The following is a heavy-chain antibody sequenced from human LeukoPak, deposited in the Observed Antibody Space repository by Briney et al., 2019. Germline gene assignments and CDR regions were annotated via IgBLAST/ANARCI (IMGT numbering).Heavy chain of an antibody. CDR3: ARLIIGYYDSSGYYGYFDY. J-gene: IGHJ4*02. D-gene: IGHD3-22*01. Sequence: PSETLSLTCTVSGGSISSYYWSWIRQPPGKGLEWIGYIYYSGGTNYNPSLKSRVTISVDTSKNQFSLQLSSVTAADTAVYYCARLIIGYYDSSGYYGYFDYWGQGTLVTVSS. V-gene: IGHV4-59*08. CDR2: IYYSGGT. CDR1: GGSISSYY.